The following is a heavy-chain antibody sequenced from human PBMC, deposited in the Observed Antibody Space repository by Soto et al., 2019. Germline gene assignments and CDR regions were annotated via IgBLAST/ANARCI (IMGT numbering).Heavy chain of an antibody. J-gene: IGHJ6*02. D-gene: IGHD1-26*01. CDR2: ISYDGSNE. Sequence: QVQLVESGGGVVQPGRSLRLSCAASTFTFSGYGMHWVRQAPGKGLEWVAVISYDGSNEYYGDSVMGRFTISRDNSKNTLYLQMNSLRAEDTAVYYCAKGVEGHTYRYGMDVWGQGTTVTVSS. CDR3: AKGVEGHTYRYGMDV. CDR1: TFTFSGYG. V-gene: IGHV3-30*18.